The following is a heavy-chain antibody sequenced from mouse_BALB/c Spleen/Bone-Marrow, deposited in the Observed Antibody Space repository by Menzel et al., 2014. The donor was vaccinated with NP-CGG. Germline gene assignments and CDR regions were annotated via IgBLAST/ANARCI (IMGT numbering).Heavy chain of an antibody. D-gene: IGHD2-1*01. CDR1: GYTFTSYW. CDR2: INPSTGYT. J-gene: IGHJ4*01. Sequence: VQLQQSGAELAEPGASVKMSCKASGYTFTSYWMYWIKQRPGQGLEWIGYINPSTGYTEYNQKFKDKATLTADKSSNTAYMQLSSLTSEDSAVYYCARKGYGNYHYYAMDYWGQGTSVTVSS. V-gene: IGHV1-7*01. CDR3: ARKGYGNYHYYAMDY.